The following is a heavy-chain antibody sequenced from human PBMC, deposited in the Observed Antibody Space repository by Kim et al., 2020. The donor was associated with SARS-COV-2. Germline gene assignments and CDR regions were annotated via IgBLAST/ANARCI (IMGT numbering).Heavy chain of an antibody. Sequence: ASVKVSCKASAYTFNNYYIHWARQAPGQGLEWMGGMNPSVDTARYAQRFQDRITVTRDTSTNTVYMELSSLRSDDTAIYYCARGGCSGGACYSSWLDPWGHGTRVTVSS. D-gene: IGHD2-15*01. J-gene: IGHJ5*02. CDR1: AYTFNNYY. CDR2: MNPSVDTA. CDR3: ARGGCSGGACYSSWLDP. V-gene: IGHV1-46*02.